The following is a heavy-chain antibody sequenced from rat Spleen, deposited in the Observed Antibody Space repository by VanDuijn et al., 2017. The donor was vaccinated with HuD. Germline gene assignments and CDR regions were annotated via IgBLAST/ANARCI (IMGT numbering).Heavy chain of an antibody. J-gene: IGHJ3*01. V-gene: IGHV5-7*01. CDR2: IAYDGSST. D-gene: IGHD1-4*01. CDR3: ASHRPGYPFAY. Sequence: ELQLVEAVGGFVQPVRSPRLSCAATGSTYNVYNMAWARQAPSKGLEWVAIIAYDGSSTYYRDSVKGRFTISRDNAESTLDLQMDSLRSEDTATYYCASHRPGYPFAYWGQGTVVSVSS. CDR1: GSTYNVYN.